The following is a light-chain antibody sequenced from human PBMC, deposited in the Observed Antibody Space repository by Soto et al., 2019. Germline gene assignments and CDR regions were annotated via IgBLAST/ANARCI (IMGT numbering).Light chain of an antibody. CDR2: DAS. CDR1: QSISSW. Sequence: DIQMTQSPSTLSASVGDRVTITCRASQSISSWLAWYQQKPGKAPELLIYDASSLESGVPSRFSGSGSGTEFTLTISSLQPDDFATYYCQQYNSYLLTLGGGTKVEIK. V-gene: IGKV1-5*01. J-gene: IGKJ4*01. CDR3: QQYNSYLLT.